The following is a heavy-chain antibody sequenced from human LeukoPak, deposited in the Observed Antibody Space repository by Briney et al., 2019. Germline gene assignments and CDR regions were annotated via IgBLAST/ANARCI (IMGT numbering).Heavy chain of an antibody. V-gene: IGHV3-74*01. J-gene: IGHJ4*02. CDR1: GFTFSDYW. CDR2: ISDGRIT. D-gene: IGHD5-12*01. Sequence: GGSLRLSCAASGFTFSDYWMHWVRQAPGKGLVGVSRISDGRITNYADSVKGRFTISRDNAKNTLYLQMNSLRAEDTAVYYCARDDGYSGYDYVDYWGQGTLITVSS. CDR3: ARDDGYSGYDYVDY.